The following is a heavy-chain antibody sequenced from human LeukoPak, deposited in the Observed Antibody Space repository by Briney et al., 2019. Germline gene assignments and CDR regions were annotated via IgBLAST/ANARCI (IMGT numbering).Heavy chain of an antibody. J-gene: IGHJ6*04. CDR2: ISGSGADT. CDR3: AKRRGFYNGMDV. V-gene: IGHV3-23*01. CDR1: EFIFSGYG. Sequence: GGSLRLSCAAYEFIFSGYGMSWVRQAPGKGLEWVSAISGSGADTYYADFVKGRFTISRDNFKNTLYLQMNSLRVEDTAVYYCAKRRGFYNGMDVWGTGTTVTVSS.